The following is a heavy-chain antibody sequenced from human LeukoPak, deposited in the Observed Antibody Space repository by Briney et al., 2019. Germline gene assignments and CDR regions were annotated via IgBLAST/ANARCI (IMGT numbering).Heavy chain of an antibody. D-gene: IGHD6-13*01. CDR1: RFTFSSDA. CDR2: IIGGGGST. Sequence: RGSPRLSCAAPRFTFSSDAMNRGRHAPGERLEWVSPIIGGGGSTYYAASVKGRFTISRDNSKNTLFLQMNSVRVEDTAVYYCVKGPLVRLDYWGQGTLVTVSS. J-gene: IGHJ4*02. CDR3: VKGPLVRLDY. V-gene: IGHV3-23*01.